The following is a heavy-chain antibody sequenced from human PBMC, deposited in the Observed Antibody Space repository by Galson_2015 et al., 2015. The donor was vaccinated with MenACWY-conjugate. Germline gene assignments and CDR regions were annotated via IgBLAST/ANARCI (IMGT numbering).Heavy chain of an antibody. CDR1: GGSISSSSYY. CDR3: ATVTTEPRYFDL. V-gene: IGHV4-39*01. CDR2: IYYSGST. J-gene: IGHJ2*01. D-gene: IGHD4-17*01. Sequence: SETLSLTCTVSGGSISSSSYYWGWLRQPPGKGLEWIGSIYYSGSTYYNPSLKSRVTISVDTSKNQFSLKLSSVTAADTAVYYCATVTTEPRYFDLWGRGTLVTVSS.